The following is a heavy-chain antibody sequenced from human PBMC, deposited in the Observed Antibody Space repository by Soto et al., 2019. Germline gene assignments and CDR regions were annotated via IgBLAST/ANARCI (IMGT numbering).Heavy chain of an antibody. CDR1: GFTFSSYG. V-gene: IGHV3-30*18. J-gene: IGHJ4*02. Sequence: QVQLVESGGGVVQPGRSLRLSCAASGFTFSSYGMHWVRQAPGKGLEWVAAISDDGSNKYYADSVKGRFIISRDNSKNTLYLKMNSLRAGDTVVYHCAKVGGGISGAFDFGGQGPLVPVP. CDR2: ISDDGSNK. D-gene: IGHD1-26*01. CDR3: AKVGGGISGAFDF.